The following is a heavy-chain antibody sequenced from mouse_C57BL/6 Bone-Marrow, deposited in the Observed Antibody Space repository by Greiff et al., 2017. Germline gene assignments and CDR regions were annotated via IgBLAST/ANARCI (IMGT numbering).Heavy chain of an antibody. CDR1: GYTFTSYG. D-gene: IGHD2-2*01. Sequence: VQLQQSGAELARPGAPVKLSCKASGYTFTSYGISWVKQRTGQGLEWIGEIYPRSGNTYYNEKFKGKATLTADKSSSTAYMELRSLTSEDSAVYFCARGWLPYAMDYWGQGTSVTVSS. CDR2: IYPRSGNT. V-gene: IGHV1-81*01. CDR3: ARGWLPYAMDY. J-gene: IGHJ4*01.